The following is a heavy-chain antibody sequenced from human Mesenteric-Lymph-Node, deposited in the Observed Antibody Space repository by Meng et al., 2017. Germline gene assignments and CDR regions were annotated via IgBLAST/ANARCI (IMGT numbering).Heavy chain of an antibody. V-gene: IGHV3-21*04. CDR2: IRSGGDYI. J-gene: IGHJ4*02. Sequence: GESLKISCVASGFTFSRYSVNWVRQAPGKGLEWVSSIRSGGDYIQYADSVRGRFTISRDNAKNSLYLQMNSVRAEDTAVYYCARVISGYSSGYYADYWGQGTLVTVSS. CDR3: ARVISGYSSGYYADY. D-gene: IGHD6-19*01. CDR1: GFTFSRYS.